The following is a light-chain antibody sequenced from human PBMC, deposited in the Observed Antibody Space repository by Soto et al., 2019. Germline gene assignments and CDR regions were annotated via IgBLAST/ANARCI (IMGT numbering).Light chain of an antibody. CDR2: WAS. Sequence: DIVMTQSPDSLAVSLGERATINCKSSQSVLYSSNNKNYLAWYQQKPGQPPKLLIYWASTRESGVPDRFSGXXXXXDFTLTISSLQAEDVAVYYCQQYYSTPYTFGQGTKLEIK. CDR1: QSVLYSSNNKNY. J-gene: IGKJ2*01. V-gene: IGKV4-1*01. CDR3: QQYYSTPYT.